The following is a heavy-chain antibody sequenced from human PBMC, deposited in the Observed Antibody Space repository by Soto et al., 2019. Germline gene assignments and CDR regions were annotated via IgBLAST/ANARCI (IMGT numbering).Heavy chain of an antibody. CDR1: GDSIGSSNYY. J-gene: IGHJ5*02. D-gene: IGHD3-3*01. CDR3: ARMGDFWSGPGELDP. CDR2: VYYNGFT. Sequence: SVTLPVTCTVSGDSIGSSNYYWAWIRQSPGKGLEWIGSVYYNGFTYYNPSLKSRVTISVDTSKNQFSLKLTSVTAADTAVYYCARMGDFWSGPGELDPWGPGTLVTVSS. V-gene: IGHV4-39*01.